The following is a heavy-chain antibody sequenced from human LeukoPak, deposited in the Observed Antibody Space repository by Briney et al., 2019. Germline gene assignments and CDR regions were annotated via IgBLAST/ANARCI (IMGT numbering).Heavy chain of an antibody. V-gene: IGHV3-21*01. D-gene: IGHD1-1*01. CDR2: ISSSSSYI. CDR3: ARCTTGKTFGSLREIKKSREIDY. CDR1: GFTFSSYS. Sequence: GGSLRLSCAASGFTFSSYSMNWVRQAPGKGLECVSSISSSSSYIYYADSVKGRFTISRDNAKNSLYLQMNSLRGEDTAVYYCARCTTGKTFGSLREIKKSREIDYWGQGTLVTASS. J-gene: IGHJ4*02.